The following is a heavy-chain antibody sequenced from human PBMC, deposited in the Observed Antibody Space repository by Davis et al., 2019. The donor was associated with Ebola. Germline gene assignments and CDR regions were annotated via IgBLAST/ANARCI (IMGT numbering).Heavy chain of an antibody. CDR3: ASGFGNYLNY. CDR2: IRSKANSYAT. V-gene: IGHV3-73*01. J-gene: IGHJ4*02. D-gene: IGHD3-10*01. Sequence: GGSLRLSCAASGFTFSGSAMHWVRQASGKGLEWVGRIRSKANSYATAYAASVKGRFTISRDTSKNMLYLQMNSLRAEDTAVYFCASGFGNYLNYWGQGTLVTVSS. CDR1: GFTFSGSA.